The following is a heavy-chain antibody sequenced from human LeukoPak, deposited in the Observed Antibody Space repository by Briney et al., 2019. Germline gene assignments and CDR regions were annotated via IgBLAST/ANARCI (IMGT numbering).Heavy chain of an antibody. CDR2: IYTSGRT. Sequence: TCTVSGGSISSGNYYWNWIRQPAGKGLEWIVRIYTSGRTHYNPSLKSRVTISVDTSKNHFSLKLSSVTSADTAVYYCAREGPYYDSCGYIPYFHYWGQGTLVTVSS. CDR3: AREGPYYDSCGYIPYFHY. V-gene: IGHV4-61*02. CDR1: GGSISSGNYY. J-gene: IGHJ4*02. D-gene: IGHD3-22*01.